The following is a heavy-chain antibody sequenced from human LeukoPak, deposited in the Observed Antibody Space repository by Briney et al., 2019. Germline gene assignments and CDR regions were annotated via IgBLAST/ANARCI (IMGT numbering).Heavy chain of an antibody. V-gene: IGHV3-33*01. D-gene: IGHD1-1*01. CDR1: GFTFSNYD. CDR3: ARGDRGVQISDY. Sequence: PGGSLRLSCAASGFTFSNYDMHWVRQAPGKGLEWVAVIWYDGSDKYYADSVKGRFTISRDKSKNTLYLQMNSLRAEDTAVYYCARGDRGVQISDYWVQGTLVTVSS. J-gene: IGHJ4*02. CDR2: IWYDGSDK.